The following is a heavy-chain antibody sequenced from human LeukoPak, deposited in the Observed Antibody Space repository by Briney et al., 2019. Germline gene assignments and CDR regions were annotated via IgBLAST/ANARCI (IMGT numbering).Heavy chain of an antibody. CDR2: ISSSSSYI. Sequence: TGGSLRLSCAASGFTFSSYGMHWVRQAPGKGLEWVSSISSSSSYIYYADSVKGRFTISRDNAKNSLYLQMNSLRAEDTAVYYCARDRGEGFDPWGQGTLVTVSS. CDR1: GFTFSSYG. J-gene: IGHJ5*02. D-gene: IGHD4-17*01. CDR3: ARDRGEGFDP. V-gene: IGHV3-21*01.